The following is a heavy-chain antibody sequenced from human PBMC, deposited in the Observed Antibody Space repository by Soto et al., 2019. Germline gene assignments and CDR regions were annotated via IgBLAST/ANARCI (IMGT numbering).Heavy chain of an antibody. V-gene: IGHV1-2*02. D-gene: IGHD6-6*01. Sequence: QVQLVQSGAEVKKPGASVKVSCKAPGYTFTGYYMHWVRQAPGQGPEWMGWINPNSGGTTYAQKFQGRVTVTRDMSISTAYMELSSLRSDDTAVYYCARGGSSSLDYWGQGTLVTVSS. CDR2: INPNSGGT. CDR3: ARGGSSSLDY. J-gene: IGHJ4*02. CDR1: GYTFTGYY.